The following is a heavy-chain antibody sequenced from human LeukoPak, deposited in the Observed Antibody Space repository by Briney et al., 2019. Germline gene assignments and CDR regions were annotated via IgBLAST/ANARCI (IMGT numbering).Heavy chain of an antibody. D-gene: IGHD3-3*01. CDR1: GFTFSSYW. CDR2: IKQDGSEK. Sequence: GGSLRLSCAASGFTFSSYWMSWVRQAPGKGLEWVANIKQDGSEKYYVDSVKGRFTISRGNAKNSLYLQMNSLRAEDTAVFYCARDQYDTWSRRGNFDSWGQGTLVIVSS. J-gene: IGHJ4*02. CDR3: ARDQYDTWSRRGNFDS. V-gene: IGHV3-7*03.